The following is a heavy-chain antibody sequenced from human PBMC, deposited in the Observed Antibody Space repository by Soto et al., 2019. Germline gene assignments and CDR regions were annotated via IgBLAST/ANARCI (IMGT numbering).Heavy chain of an antibody. Sequence: VGSLRLSCAVSGFTFSSYGMHWGRQAPGKGLEWVAVISYDGSNKYYADSVKGRFTISRDNSKNTLYLQMNSLRAEDTAVYYCAKDPIYYGSGRLPPLDAFDIWGQGTMVTVSS. J-gene: IGHJ3*02. CDR2: ISYDGSNK. D-gene: IGHD3-10*01. CDR3: AKDPIYYGSGRLPPLDAFDI. CDR1: GFTFSSYG. V-gene: IGHV3-30*18.